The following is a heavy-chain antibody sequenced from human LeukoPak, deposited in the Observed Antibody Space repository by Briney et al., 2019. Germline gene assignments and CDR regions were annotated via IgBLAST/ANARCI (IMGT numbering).Heavy chain of an antibody. V-gene: IGHV4-38-2*02. J-gene: IGHJ4*02. CDR3: ARVDSSGWYEADY. Sequence: SETLSLTCTVSGYSISSGYYWGWIRQPPGKGLEWIGSIYHSGSTYYNPSLKSRVTISVYTSKNQFSLKLSSVTAADTAVYYCARVDSSGWYEADYWGQGTLVTVSS. CDR1: GYSISSGYY. CDR2: IYHSGST. D-gene: IGHD6-19*01.